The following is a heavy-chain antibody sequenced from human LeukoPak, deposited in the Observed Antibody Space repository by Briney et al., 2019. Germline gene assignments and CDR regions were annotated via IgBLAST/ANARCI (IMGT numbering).Heavy chain of an antibody. CDR2: IYHSGST. J-gene: IGHJ3*02. CDR3: AREPITSGGNDAFDI. CDR1: GYSISSGYY. D-gene: IGHD3-16*01. Sequence: SETLSLTCTVSGYSISSGYYWGWIRQPPGKGLEWIGSIYHSGSTYKNPSLKSRVTISIDTSKNQFSLKLNSVTAADTAVFYCAREPITSGGNDAFDIWGQGTMVTVSS. V-gene: IGHV4-38-2*02.